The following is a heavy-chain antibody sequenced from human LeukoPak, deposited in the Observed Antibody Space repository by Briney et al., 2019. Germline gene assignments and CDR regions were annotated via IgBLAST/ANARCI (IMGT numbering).Heavy chain of an antibody. CDR3: AKDHPYDSSGFDY. CDR1: GFTFSSYG. Sequence: QTGGSLRLSCAASGFTFSSYGMPWVRQAPGKGLEWVAVISYDGSNKYYADSVKGRFTISRDNSKNTLYLQMNSLRAEDTAVYYCAKDHPYDSSGFDYWGQGTLVTVSS. J-gene: IGHJ4*02. V-gene: IGHV3-30*18. CDR2: ISYDGSNK. D-gene: IGHD3-22*01.